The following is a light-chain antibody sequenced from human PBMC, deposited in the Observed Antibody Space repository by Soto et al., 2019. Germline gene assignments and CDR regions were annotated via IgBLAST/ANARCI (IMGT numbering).Light chain of an antibody. J-gene: IGKJ1*01. CDR3: QQYGRPPWT. V-gene: IGKV3-20*01. CDR1: QSINNN. Sequence: EIVMTQSPVTLSVSPGQRATLSCRASQSINNNLARYQHKPGQAPRLLIYAASSRATGVPDRFSGSGSGTDFTLTISRLEPEDFAVYFCQQYGRPPWTFGQGTKVDI. CDR2: AAS.